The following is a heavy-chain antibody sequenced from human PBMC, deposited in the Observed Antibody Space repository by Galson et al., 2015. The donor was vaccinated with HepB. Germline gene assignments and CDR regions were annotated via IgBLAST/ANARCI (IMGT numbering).Heavy chain of an antibody. V-gene: IGHV4-61*01. CDR2: IYYNGNT. J-gene: IGHJ4*02. CDR3: AKEEGPTSPFDS. D-gene: IGHD2-2*01. CDR1: GGSVSSGSYY. Sequence: TLSLTCTVSGGSVSSGSYYWSWIRQPPGKALEWIGYIYYNGNTNYNPSLKSRVTISLDTSKNQFSLKLSSVTAADTAVYYCAKEEGPTSPFDSWGQGTLVTV.